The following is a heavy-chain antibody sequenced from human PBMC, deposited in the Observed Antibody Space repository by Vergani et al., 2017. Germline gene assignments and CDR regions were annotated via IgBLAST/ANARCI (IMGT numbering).Heavy chain of an antibody. V-gene: IGHV3-23*01. D-gene: IGHD2-21*01. Sequence: EVQLLESGGGLVQPGGSLRLSCEASGFSFPGYAMSWVRQAPGKGLEWVSSVSGSSATLYYADSVKGRFIISRDNSKNTLHLQMNSLRADDTAVYYCTKGSRGYTCYFFDYWGQGTLATVSS. CDR2: VSGSSATL. CDR3: TKGSRGYTCYFFDY. J-gene: IGHJ4*02. CDR1: GFSFPGYA.